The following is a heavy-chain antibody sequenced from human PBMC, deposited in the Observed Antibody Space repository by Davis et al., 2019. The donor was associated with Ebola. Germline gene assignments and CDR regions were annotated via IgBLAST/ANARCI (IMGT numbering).Heavy chain of an antibody. D-gene: IGHD6-13*01. J-gene: IGHJ4*02. Sequence: GESLKISCAASGFTFSSYAMHWVRQAPGKGLEWVANIKQDGSEKYYVDSVKGRFTISRDNAKNSLYLQMNSLRAEDTAVYYCASLSSWYAPYYWGQGTLVTVSS. CDR2: IKQDGSEK. CDR3: ASLSSWYAPYY. CDR1: GFTFSSYA. V-gene: IGHV3-7*01.